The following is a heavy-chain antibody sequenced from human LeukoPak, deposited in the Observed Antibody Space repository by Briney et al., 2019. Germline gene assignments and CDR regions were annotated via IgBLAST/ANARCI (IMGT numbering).Heavy chain of an antibody. CDR3: TGEKAGTIVDY. D-gene: IGHD2-15*01. Sequence: SETLSLTCAVSGYSISSGYYWGWIRQPPGRGLEWIGSIHHSGSTYYNPSLKSRVTISVDMSTNQFSLKLSSVTAADTAVYFCTGEKAGTIVDYWGQGTLVTVSS. J-gene: IGHJ4*02. CDR1: GYSISSGYY. CDR2: IHHSGST. V-gene: IGHV4-38-2*02.